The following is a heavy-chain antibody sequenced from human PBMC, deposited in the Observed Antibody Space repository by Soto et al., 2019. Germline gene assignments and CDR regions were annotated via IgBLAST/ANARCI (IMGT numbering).Heavy chain of an antibody. CDR1: GFTFSSYA. D-gene: IGHD3-22*01. J-gene: IGHJ6*02. CDR2: ISGSGGST. V-gene: IGHV3-23*01. CDR3: AIDISSGYYYYYYGMDV. Sequence: GESLKISCAASGFTFSSYAMSWVRQAPGKGLEWVSAISGSGGSTYYADSVKGRFTISRDNSKNTLYLQMNSLRAEDTAVYYCAIDISSGYYYYYYGMDVWGQGTTVTVSS.